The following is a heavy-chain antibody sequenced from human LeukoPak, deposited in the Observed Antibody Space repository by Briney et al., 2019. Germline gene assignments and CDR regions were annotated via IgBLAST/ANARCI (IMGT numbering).Heavy chain of an antibody. CDR3: ARVNGGYYFDY. Sequence: PGGSLRLSCAASGFTVSSNYMSWVRQAPGKGLEWVPVIYSGGSTYYADSVKGRFTISRDNSKNTLYLQMNSLRAEDTAVYYCARVNGGYYFDYWGQGTLVTVSS. V-gene: IGHV3-53*01. J-gene: IGHJ4*02. CDR2: IYSGGST. CDR1: GFTVSSNY.